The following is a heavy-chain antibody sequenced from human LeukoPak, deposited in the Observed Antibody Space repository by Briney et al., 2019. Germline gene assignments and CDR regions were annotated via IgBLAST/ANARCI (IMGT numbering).Heavy chain of an antibody. D-gene: IGHD1-26*01. J-gene: IGHJ4*02. CDR1: GFTFSSYG. CDR2: IRYDGSNK. V-gene: IGHV3-30*02. Sequence: GASLRLSSAAPGFTFSSYGMHWVRQARGKGLEWVAFIRYDGSNKYYADSVKGRFTISRDNSKNTLYLQMNSLRAEDTAVYYCAKGAPIVGATTSFDYWGQGTLVTVSS. CDR3: AKGAPIVGATTSFDY.